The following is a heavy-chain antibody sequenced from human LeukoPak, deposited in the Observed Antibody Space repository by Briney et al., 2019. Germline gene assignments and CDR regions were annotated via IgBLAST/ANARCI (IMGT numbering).Heavy chain of an antibody. CDR2: IYTSGST. D-gene: IGHD2-15*01. CDR3: ARSRGRDFDY. CDR1: GGSISSGSYN. Sequence: SETLSLTCTVSGGSISSGSYNWSWIRQPAGKGLEWIGRIYTSGSTNYNPSLKSRVTISVDTSKDQFSLKLSSVTAADTAVYYCARSRGRDFDYWGQGTLVTVSS. V-gene: IGHV4-61*02. J-gene: IGHJ4*02.